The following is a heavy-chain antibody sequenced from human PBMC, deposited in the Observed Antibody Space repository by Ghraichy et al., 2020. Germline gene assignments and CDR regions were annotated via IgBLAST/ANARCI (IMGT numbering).Heavy chain of an antibody. CDR1: GLTFSGST. J-gene: IGHJ4*02. V-gene: IGHV3-73*01. CDR3: TTHASSWELDY. D-gene: IGHD1-26*01. CDR2: IRSRSNNYAT. Sequence: RGSLRLSCAASGLTFSGSTMHWVRQASGKGLEWVGHIRSRSNNYATTYAASVKGRFTISRDDLENTAYLHMNSLKTEDTAVYYCTTHASSWELDYWGQGVLVTVSS.